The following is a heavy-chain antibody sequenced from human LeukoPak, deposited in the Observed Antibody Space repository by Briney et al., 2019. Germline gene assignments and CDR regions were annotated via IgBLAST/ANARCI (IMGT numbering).Heavy chain of an antibody. CDR3: AKDNIEAAGTKNY. D-gene: IGHD6-13*01. J-gene: IGHJ4*02. Sequence: TGGSLRLSCAASGFTFTTYWMSWVRQAPGKGLEWVANIKQDGTEKYYVDSVKGRFTISRDNSKNTLYLQMNSLRSEDTAVYYCAKDNIEAAGTKNYWGQGTLVTVSS. CDR2: IKQDGTEK. V-gene: IGHV3-7*01. CDR1: GFTFTTYW.